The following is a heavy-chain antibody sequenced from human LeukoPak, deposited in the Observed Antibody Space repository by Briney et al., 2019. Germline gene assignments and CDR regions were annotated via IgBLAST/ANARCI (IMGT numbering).Heavy chain of an antibody. V-gene: IGHV3-11*01. CDR3: ARDGGHPLTSYYRAY. CDR1: GFTFSDYY. CDR2: ISSSGSTI. Sequence: GRSLRLSCAASGFTFSDYYMSWIRQAPGKGLEWVSYISSSGSTIYYADSVKGRFTISRDNSKNTLSLQLTSLRAEDTGIYFCARDGGHPLTSYYRAYWGQGTLVTVSS. J-gene: IGHJ4*02. D-gene: IGHD4-11*01.